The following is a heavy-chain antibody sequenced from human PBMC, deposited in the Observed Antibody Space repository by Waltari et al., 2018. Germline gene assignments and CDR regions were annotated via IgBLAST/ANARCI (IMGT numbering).Heavy chain of an antibody. J-gene: IGHJ5*02. Sequence: QVLLKEWGAGTLKPSETLSLTCAVYGGSFSGYHWTWMRQSPGKGLEWLGEINHPAVTNYKASLKGRITILKDTSKNQFSLRLSSVTAADSAVDYCARGGVPDAYGDGSDYRNWFDPWGQGILVTVSS. CDR2: INHPAVT. CDR1: GGSFSGYH. CDR3: ARGGVPDAYGDGSDYRNWFDP. V-gene: IGHV4-34*01. D-gene: IGHD4-17*01.